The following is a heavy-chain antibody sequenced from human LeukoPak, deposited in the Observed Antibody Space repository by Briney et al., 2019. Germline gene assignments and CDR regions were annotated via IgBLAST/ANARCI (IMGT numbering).Heavy chain of an antibody. CDR3: AKDLAACREPSGICDY. CDR1: GFTFSSYA. CDR2: ISGSGGST. D-gene: IGHD6-6*01. J-gene: IGHJ4*02. V-gene: IGHV3-23*01. Sequence: PGGSLRLSCAASGFTFSSYAMSWVRQAPGKGLEWVSSISGSGGSTYYADSVKGRFTISRDNSKNTLYLQMNSLRAEDTAVYYCAKDLAACREPSGICDYWGQGTLVTVSS.